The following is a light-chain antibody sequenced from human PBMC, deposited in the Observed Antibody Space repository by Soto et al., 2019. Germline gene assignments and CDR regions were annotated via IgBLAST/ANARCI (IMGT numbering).Light chain of an antibody. Sequence: DIVLMQSPRTLSLSPGERATLFCRASQSVRNSYLAWYQQKPGQAPRLLIYGASSRATGIPDRFSGSGSGTDFTLTVSRLEPEDFAVYYCQQYGSSSTFGQGTKVDSK. V-gene: IGKV3-20*01. CDR2: GAS. CDR3: QQYGSSST. CDR1: QSVRNSY. J-gene: IGKJ1*01.